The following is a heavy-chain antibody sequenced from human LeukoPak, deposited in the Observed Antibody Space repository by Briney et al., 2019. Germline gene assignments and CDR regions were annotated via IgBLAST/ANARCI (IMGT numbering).Heavy chain of an antibody. CDR3: ARGAGYNYPYYFDY. CDR1: GFIFRNYW. V-gene: IGHV3-74*01. CDR2: INPNGITT. J-gene: IGHJ4*02. Sequence: GGSLRLSCAASGFIFRNYWMHWVRQAPGKGLVWVARINPNGITTTYTDSVKGRFTISRDNAKNTLYLQMNSLRAEDTAVYYCARGAGYNYPYYFDYWGQGTLVTVSS. D-gene: IGHD5-24*01.